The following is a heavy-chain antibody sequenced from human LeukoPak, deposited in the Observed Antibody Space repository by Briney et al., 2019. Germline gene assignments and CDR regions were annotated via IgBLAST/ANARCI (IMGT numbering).Heavy chain of an antibody. V-gene: IGHV3-9*01. CDR2: ISWNSGGI. Sequence: PGGSLRLSCAGSGFIFNNYAMHWVRQPPGKGLEWVSGISWNSGGIDYADSVKGRFTISRDNAKNSLYLQMNSLRAEDTAVYYCARVVTGTTENYYFDYWGQGTLVTVSS. CDR3: ARVVTGTTENYYFDY. CDR1: GFIFNNYA. J-gene: IGHJ4*02. D-gene: IGHD1-7*01.